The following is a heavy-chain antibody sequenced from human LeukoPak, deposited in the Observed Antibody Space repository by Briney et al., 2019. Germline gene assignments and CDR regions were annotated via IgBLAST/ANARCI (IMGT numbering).Heavy chain of an antibody. CDR1: GGTFISYA. Sequence: SVKVSYTASGGTFISYAISWVRQAPGQGLEWMGGIIPIFGTANYAQKFQGRVTITADESTSTAYMELSSLRSEDTAVYYCLSGSGSYWWDFDYWGQGTLVTVSS. J-gene: IGHJ4*02. CDR3: LSGSGSYWWDFDY. V-gene: IGHV1-69*13. D-gene: IGHD3-10*01. CDR2: IIPIFGTA.